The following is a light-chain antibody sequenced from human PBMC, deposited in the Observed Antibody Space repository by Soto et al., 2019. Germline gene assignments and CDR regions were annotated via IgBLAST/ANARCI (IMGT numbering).Light chain of an antibody. V-gene: IGLV2-14*01. CDR2: EVF. J-gene: IGLJ1*01. Sequence: QSVLTQPASVSGSPGHSITISCTGTSSDGGGSSHVAWYQQHPAKAPRLIIYEVFTQPPGVSNRFSGSKSGNTASLTISGLQAEDEADYYCISYIISSTSYVFGSGTKVTVL. CDR3: ISYIISSTSYV. CDR1: SSDGGGSSH.